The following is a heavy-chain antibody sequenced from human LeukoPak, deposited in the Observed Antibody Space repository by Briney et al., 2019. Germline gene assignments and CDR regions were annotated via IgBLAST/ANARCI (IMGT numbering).Heavy chain of an antibody. CDR3: ARVATYYYDSSGYPY. J-gene: IGHJ4*02. CDR1: GYTFTSYG. D-gene: IGHD3-22*01. CDR2: ISAYNGNT. Sequence: ASVKVSCKASGYTFTSYGISWVRQAPGQGLEWMGWISAYNGNTNYAQKLQGRVTMTTDTSTSTAYMELRSLRSDDTAVYYCARVATYYYDSSGYPYWGQGTLVTVSS. V-gene: IGHV1-18*01.